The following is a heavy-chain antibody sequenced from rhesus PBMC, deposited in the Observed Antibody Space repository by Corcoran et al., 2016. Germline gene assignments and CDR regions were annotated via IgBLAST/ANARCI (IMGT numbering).Heavy chain of an antibody. CDR1: GCSISRNY. Sequence: QVQLQELGPGLVKPSETLSLTCTVSGCSISRNYWSWIRQAPGKGLEWIGRIYGSGGSTDYNPSLKSRVTISTDTSKNQFSLKLSSVTAADTAVYYCARAGSSGWYAFFDYWGQGVLVTVSS. CDR2: IYGSGGST. V-gene: IGHV4-160*01. CDR3: ARAGSSGWYAFFDY. D-gene: IGHD6-31*01. J-gene: IGHJ4*01.